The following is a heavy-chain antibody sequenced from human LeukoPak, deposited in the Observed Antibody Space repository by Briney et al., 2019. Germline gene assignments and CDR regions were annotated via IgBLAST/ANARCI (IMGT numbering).Heavy chain of an antibody. CDR3: ARGTSYYTPFDY. V-gene: IGHV4-59*01. Sequence: SETLSLTCTVSGGSISSYYWSWIRQPPGKGLEWIGCIYYSGSTNYNPSLKSRVTISVDTSKNQLSLKLSSVTAADTAVYYCARGTSYYTPFDYWGQGTLVTVSS. J-gene: IGHJ4*02. D-gene: IGHD3-3*01. CDR1: GGSISSYY. CDR2: IYYSGST.